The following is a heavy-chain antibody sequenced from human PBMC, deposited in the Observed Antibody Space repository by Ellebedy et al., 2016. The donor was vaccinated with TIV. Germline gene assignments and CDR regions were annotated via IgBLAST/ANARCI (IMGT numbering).Heavy chain of an antibody. D-gene: IGHD4-17*01. V-gene: IGHV2-5*02. Sequence: SGPTLVKPTQTLTLTCTFSGFSLSTSGVGVGWIRQPPGKALEWLALIYWDDDKPYSPSLKCRLTITKDTSKNQVVLTMTNMDPVDTATYYCAHGGRDGDLTWYFDLWGRGALVTVSS. CDR2: IYWDDDK. J-gene: IGHJ2*01. CDR1: GFSLSTSGVG. CDR3: AHGGRDGDLTWYFDL.